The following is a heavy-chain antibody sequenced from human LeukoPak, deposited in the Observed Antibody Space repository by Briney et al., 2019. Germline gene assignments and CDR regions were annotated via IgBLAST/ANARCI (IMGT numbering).Heavy chain of an antibody. D-gene: IGHD2-8*01. CDR3: ARSKGRYCTNGVCLNWFDP. CDR2: IYYSGST. V-gene: IGHV4-59*01. Sequence: TSETLSLTCTVSGASISSYYWSWIRQPPGKGLEWVGYIYYSGSTNYNPSLKSRVTISVDTSKNQFSLKLSSVTAADTAVYYCARSKGRYCTNGVCLNWFDPWGQGTLVTVSS. CDR1: GASISSYY. J-gene: IGHJ5*02.